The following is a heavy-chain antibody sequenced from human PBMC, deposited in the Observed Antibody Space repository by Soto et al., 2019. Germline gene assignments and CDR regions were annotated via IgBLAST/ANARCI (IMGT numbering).Heavy chain of an antibody. J-gene: IGHJ4*02. CDR3: AREKNIVVLPLLSLDF. D-gene: IGHD2-21*01. Sequence: VQLVQSGAEVKKPGSSVIVSCKASGGTFDNYAISWVRQAPGQGLEWMGGIIPIIGTPSYAQRFQGRVTFTADKSTRTAYMELRSLRSEDTAVYYCAREKNIVVLPLLSLDFWGQGTQVIVSS. V-gene: IGHV1-69*06. CDR2: IIPIIGTP. CDR1: GGTFDNYA.